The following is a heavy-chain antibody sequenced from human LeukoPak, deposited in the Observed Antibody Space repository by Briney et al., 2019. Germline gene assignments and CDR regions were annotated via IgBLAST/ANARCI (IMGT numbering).Heavy chain of an antibody. D-gene: IGHD3-22*01. CDR3: AIPSYYYDSSGYYYGHAFDI. V-gene: IGHV5-51*01. CDR1: GYSFTSYW. CDR2: IYPGDSDT. J-gene: IGHJ3*02. Sequence: GESLKISCKGSGYSFTSYWIGWVRPMPGKGLEWMGIIYPGDSDTRYSPSFQGQVTISADKSISTAYLQWSSLKASDTAMYYCAIPSYYYDSSGYYYGHAFDIWGQGTMVTVSS.